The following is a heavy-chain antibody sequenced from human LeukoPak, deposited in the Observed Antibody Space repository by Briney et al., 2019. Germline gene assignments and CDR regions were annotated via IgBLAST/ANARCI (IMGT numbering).Heavy chain of an antibody. CDR3: AKDRAYYESSGYYYGGPDAFDI. V-gene: IGHV3-23*01. J-gene: IGHJ3*02. CDR2: ITGNGRSP. CDR1: GFTFSTYA. Sequence: PGGSLRLSCSASGFTFSTYAMSSVRQAPGKGLEWVSAITGNGRSPYYADSVKGRFTISIDNSKITRYLQMNSLRADGVAVYYCAKDRAYYESSGYYYGGPDAFDIWGQGTMVTVSS. D-gene: IGHD3-22*01.